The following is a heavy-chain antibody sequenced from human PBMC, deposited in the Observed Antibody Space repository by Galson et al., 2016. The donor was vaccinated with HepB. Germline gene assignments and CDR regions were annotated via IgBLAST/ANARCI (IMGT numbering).Heavy chain of an antibody. D-gene: IGHD3-22*01. CDR3: ARDVSSGYYFLQDYYYGIDV. CDR1: GFTFSSYA. J-gene: IGHJ6*02. Sequence: SLRVSCAASGFTFSSYAMHWVRQAPGKGLEWVAVISYDGSNKYYADSVKGRFTISRDNSKNTLYLQMNSLRAEDTAVYYCARDVSSGYYFLQDYYYGIDVWGQGTTVTVSS. V-gene: IGHV3-30*04. CDR2: ISYDGSNK.